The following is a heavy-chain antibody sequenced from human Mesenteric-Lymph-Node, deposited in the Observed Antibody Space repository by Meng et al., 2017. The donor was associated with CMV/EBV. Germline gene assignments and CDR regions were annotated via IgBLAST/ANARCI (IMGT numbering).Heavy chain of an antibody. V-gene: IGHV1-2*02. Sequence: RVSCKASGYTFTGYYIRWVRQAPGQGLEWMGWIGPNSGGTNYAQKFQGRVTMTRDTSINTVYMELSRLRFDDTAVYYCAREDKWFDPWGQGTLVTVSS. CDR2: IGPNSGGT. D-gene: IGHD2-15*01. J-gene: IGHJ5*02. CDR1: GYTFTGYY. CDR3: AREDKWFDP.